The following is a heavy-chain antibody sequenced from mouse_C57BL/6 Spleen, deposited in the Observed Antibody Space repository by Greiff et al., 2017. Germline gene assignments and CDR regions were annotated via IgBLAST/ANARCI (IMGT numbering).Heavy chain of an antibody. J-gene: IGHJ4*01. CDR3: ARFRTHTREVAMDY. CDR2: IRNKANGYTT. CDR1: GFTFTDYY. V-gene: IGHV7-3*01. Sequence: EVQLVESGGGLVQPGGSLSLSCAASGFTFTDYYMSWVRQPPGKALEWLGFIRNKANGYTTEYSESVKGRFTISRYNSQSILYLQMNALRAEDSATYYSARFRTHTREVAMDYWGQGTSVTVSS.